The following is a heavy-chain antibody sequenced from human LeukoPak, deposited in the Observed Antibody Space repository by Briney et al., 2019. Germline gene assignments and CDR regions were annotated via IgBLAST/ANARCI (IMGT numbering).Heavy chain of an antibody. J-gene: IGHJ4*02. Sequence: GGSLRLSCAASGFTVSSYWMSWVRQAPGKGLEWVASIKQDGREKYYVDSVKGRFTISRDNHKHSLYLQITSLRAEDTAVYYCPSAGYSMFGFDYWGQGTLVTVSS. V-gene: IGHV3-7*01. CDR2: IKQDGREK. D-gene: IGHD6-13*01. CDR1: GFTVSSYW. CDR3: PSAGYSMFGFDY.